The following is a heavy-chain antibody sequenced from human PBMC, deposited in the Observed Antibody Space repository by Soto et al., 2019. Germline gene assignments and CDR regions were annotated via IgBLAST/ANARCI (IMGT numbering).Heavy chain of an antibody. J-gene: IGHJ4*02. D-gene: IGHD3-22*01. CDR3: ARLGGYYQAFDS. V-gene: IGHV4-59*08. CDR2: IYYTGTT. Sequence: SETLSLTCDVSGGSIRDYYWGWIRQSPGKGLDWIGYIYYTGTTKYNPSLKSRVTISVDSSKNQFSLKLDSVTAADTAVYYCARLGGYYQAFDSWGQGTLVTVPQ. CDR1: GGSIRDYY.